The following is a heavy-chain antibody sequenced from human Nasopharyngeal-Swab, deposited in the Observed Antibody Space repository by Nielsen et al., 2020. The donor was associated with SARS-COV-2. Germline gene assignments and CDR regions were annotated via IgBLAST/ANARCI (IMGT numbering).Heavy chain of an antibody. Sequence: SETLSLTCTVSGGSISSSSYYWGWIRQPPGKGLEWIGVIFYRGSTYFNPSLQSRVTMSVDTSNNQFSLKLSSVTAADTAVYYCARERKDYYNTGAYDGPQYYFDYWGQGSLVTVSS. CDR2: IFYRGST. CDR1: GGSISSSSYY. CDR3: ARERKDYYNTGAYDGPQYYFDY. V-gene: IGHV4-39*07. D-gene: IGHD3-22*01. J-gene: IGHJ4*02.